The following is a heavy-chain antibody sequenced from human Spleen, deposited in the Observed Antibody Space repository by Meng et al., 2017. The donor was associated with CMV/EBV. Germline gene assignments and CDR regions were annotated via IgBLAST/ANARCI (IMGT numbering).Heavy chain of an antibody. J-gene: IGHJ4*02. Sequence: CAASGLIFRSCWMHGVRQAPGRGLVWVSGISSEGTDTTYADSVKGRFTISRDNAKKRLYLQMNSLRPEDTAVYHCVSTFWNGPNFDYWGQGTLVTVSS. D-gene: IGHD3-3*01. CDR3: VSTFWNGPNFDY. V-gene: IGHV3-74*01. CDR1: GLIFRSCW. CDR2: ISSEGTDT.